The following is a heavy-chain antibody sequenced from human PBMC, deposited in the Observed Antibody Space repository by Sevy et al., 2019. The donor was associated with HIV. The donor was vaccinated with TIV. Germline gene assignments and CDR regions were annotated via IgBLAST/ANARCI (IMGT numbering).Heavy chain of an antibody. J-gene: IGHJ4*02. CDR2: INHSGST. CDR1: GGSFSGYY. V-gene: IGHV4-34*01. CDR3: ARRTNYDSSGYYDY. Sequence: SETLSLTCAVYGGSFSGYYWSWIRQPPGKGLEWIGEINHSGSTNYNPSLKSRVTISVDTSKNQLSLKLSSVTAADTAVYYCARRTNYDSSGYYDYWGQGTLVTVSS. D-gene: IGHD3-22*01.